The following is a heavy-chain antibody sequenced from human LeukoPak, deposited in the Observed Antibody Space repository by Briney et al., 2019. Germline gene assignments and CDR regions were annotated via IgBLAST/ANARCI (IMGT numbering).Heavy chain of an antibody. V-gene: IGHV4-39*07. D-gene: IGHD2-21*02. CDR2: IYYSGST. CDR1: GGSISSYY. Sequence: PSETLSLTCTVSGGSISSYYWGWIRQPPGKGLEWIGSIYYSGSTYYNPSLKSRVTISLDTSKNQFSLKLSSVTAADTAVYYCARDGGLAYCGGDCMGLFDYWGQGTLVIVSS. J-gene: IGHJ4*02. CDR3: ARDGGLAYCGGDCMGLFDY.